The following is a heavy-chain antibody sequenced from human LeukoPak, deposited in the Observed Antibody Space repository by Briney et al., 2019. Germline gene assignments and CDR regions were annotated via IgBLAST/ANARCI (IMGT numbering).Heavy chain of an antibody. CDR2: ISTSGNYI. J-gene: IGHJ4*02. Sequence: PGGSLRLSCAASGFTFSDYTMNWVRQAPGKGLEWVSSISTSGNYIYYADSVKGRFTISRDNAQNSLYLQMNSLRAEDMAVYYCARGRYGNSGCLDYWGQGTLVTVSS. D-gene: IGHD3-22*01. CDR3: ARGRYGNSGCLDY. CDR1: GFTFSDYT. V-gene: IGHV3-21*01.